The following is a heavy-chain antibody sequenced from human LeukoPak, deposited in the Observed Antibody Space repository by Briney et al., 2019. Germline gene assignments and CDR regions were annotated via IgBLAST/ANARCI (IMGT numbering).Heavy chain of an antibody. V-gene: IGHV4-38-2*01. CDR2: IYHSGST. Sequence: PSETLSLTCAVSGYSISSGYYWGWIRQPPGKGLEWIGSIYHSGSTYYNPSLKSRVTISVDTSKNQFSLKLSSVTAADTAVYYCARHLLSGWCDWNYWGQGTLVTVSS. CDR1: GYSISSGYY. J-gene: IGHJ4*02. D-gene: IGHD6-19*01. CDR3: ARHLLSGWCDWNY.